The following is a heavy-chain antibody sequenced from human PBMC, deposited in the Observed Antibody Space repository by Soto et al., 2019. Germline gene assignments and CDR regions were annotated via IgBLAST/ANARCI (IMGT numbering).Heavy chain of an antibody. Sequence: SETLSLTCTVSGGSISSHYWSWIRQSPGKGLEWIGYVYYTGSTNYNPSLKSRVTMSVDTSKNHFSLNLSSVTAADTAVYYCARTPGYWGQGTLVTVSS. V-gene: IGHV4-59*11. CDR3: ARTPGY. J-gene: IGHJ4*02. CDR2: VYYTGST. CDR1: GGSISSHY.